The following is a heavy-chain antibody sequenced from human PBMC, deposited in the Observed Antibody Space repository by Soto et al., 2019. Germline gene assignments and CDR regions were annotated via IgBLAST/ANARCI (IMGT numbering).Heavy chain of an antibody. Sequence: GASVKVSCKASGYTFTYRYLHWVRQAPGQALEWMGWITPFNGNTNYAQKFQDRVTITRDRSMSTAYMELSSLRSEDTAMYYCACLYCSGGSCYSLYYWGQRTLVPVSS. CDR1: GYTFTYRY. CDR3: ACLYCSGGSCYSLYY. CDR2: ITPFNGNT. J-gene: IGHJ4*02. V-gene: IGHV1-45*02. D-gene: IGHD2-15*01.